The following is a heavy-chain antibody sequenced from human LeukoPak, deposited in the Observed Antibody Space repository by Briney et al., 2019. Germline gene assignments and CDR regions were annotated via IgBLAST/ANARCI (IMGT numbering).Heavy chain of an antibody. CDR2: ISNTASIM. J-gene: IGHJ4*02. CDR1: GFIFSDYY. V-gene: IGHV3-11*04. D-gene: IGHD6-13*01. CDR3: ARQGDSSSWAGNDY. Sequence: PGGSLRLSCAASGFIFSDYYMSWIRQAPGKGLEGISYISNTASIMYYPDSVKGRFTISRDNAKNSLYLQMDSLRVEDTAVYYCARQGDSSSWAGNDYWGQGTLVTVSS.